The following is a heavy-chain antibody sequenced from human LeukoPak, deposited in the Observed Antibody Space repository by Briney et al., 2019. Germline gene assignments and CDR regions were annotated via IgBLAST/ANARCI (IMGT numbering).Heavy chain of an antibody. V-gene: IGHV4-34*01. CDR1: GGSFSGYY. CDR2: INHSGST. D-gene: IGHD3-16*01. CDR3: ARDYGGRNWFDP. J-gene: IGHJ5*02. Sequence: SETLSLTCAVYGGSFSGYYWSWIRQPPGKGLEWIGEINHSGSTNYNPSLKSRVTISVDTSKNQFTLKLSSVTAADTAVYYCARDYGGRNWFDPWGQGTLVTVSS.